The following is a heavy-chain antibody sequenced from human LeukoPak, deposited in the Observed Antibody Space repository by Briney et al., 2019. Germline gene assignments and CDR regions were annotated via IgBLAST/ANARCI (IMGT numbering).Heavy chain of an antibody. V-gene: IGHV3-21*01. J-gene: IGHJ4*02. CDR3: AKKRIGYYFDY. D-gene: IGHD1-1*01. CDR1: GFTFSSYI. CDR2: ITSTGTYI. Sequence: PGGSLRPSCAASGFTFSSYIMNWVRQAPGKGLEWVSSITSTGTYIYYADSVQGRFTISRDNAKNSVYLQMNSLRAEDTAVYYCAKKRIGYYFDYWGQGTLVTVFS.